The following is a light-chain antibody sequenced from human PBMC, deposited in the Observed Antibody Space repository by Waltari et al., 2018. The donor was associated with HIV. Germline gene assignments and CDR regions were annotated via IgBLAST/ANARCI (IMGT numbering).Light chain of an antibody. V-gene: IGLV2-8*01. CDR3: SSHAGSKVV. Sequence: QSALTQPPSASGSPGQSVTLSCTGTSSDVGGYNYVAWHQQHPGKAPKLMIYDVIKRPSGVPDRFSGSKSGNTASLTVSGLQPEDEADYYCSSHAGSKVVFGGGTRLTDL. CDR2: DVI. CDR1: SSDVGGYNY. J-gene: IGLJ2*01.